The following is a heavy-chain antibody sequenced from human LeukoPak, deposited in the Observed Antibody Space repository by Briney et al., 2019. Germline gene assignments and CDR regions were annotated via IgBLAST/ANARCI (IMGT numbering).Heavy chain of an antibody. Sequence: PWGVLRLSCAASGFTFSSYWMHWVRQAPGKGLVWVSRINSDGSSTSYADSVKGRFTISRDNAKSTLYLQMNSLRAEDTAVYYCARGHDFPDPWFDPWGQGTLVTVSS. CDR3: ARGHDFPDPWFDP. J-gene: IGHJ5*02. CDR2: INSDGSST. V-gene: IGHV3-74*01. D-gene: IGHD1-14*01. CDR1: GFTFSSYW.